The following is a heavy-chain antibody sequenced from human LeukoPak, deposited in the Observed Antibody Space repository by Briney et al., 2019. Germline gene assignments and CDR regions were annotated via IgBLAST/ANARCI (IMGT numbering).Heavy chain of an antibody. Sequence: ASVKVSCKASGGTFSSYAISWVRQAPGQGLEWMGRIIPILGIANYAQKFQGRVTMTEDTSTDTAYMELSSLRSEDTAVYYCATRSTYYYDSSGYYGDYWGQGTLVTVSS. CDR3: ATRSTYYYDSSGYYGDY. V-gene: IGHV1-69*04. CDR1: GGTFSSYA. CDR2: IIPILGIA. J-gene: IGHJ4*02. D-gene: IGHD3-22*01.